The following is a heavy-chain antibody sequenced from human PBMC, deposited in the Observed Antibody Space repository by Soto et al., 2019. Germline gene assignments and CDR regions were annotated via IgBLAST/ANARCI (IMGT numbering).Heavy chain of an antibody. V-gene: IGHV1-18*01. CDR2: ISGYDGRT. Sequence: QVHLVQSGAEVKKPGASVKVSCKTSGYTFTRYGISWVRQAPGQGLEWMGWISGYDGRTNFAQKVQDRVTMTTDTYTSQVDMELRSLSSDDTAVYYCARERDVPYYYYGMDVWGQGTTVTVSS. CDR1: GYTFTRYG. CDR3: ARERDVPYYYYGMDV. D-gene: IGHD2-21*02. J-gene: IGHJ6*02.